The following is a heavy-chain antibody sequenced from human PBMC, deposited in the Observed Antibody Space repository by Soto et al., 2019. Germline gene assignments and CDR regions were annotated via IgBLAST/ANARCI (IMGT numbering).Heavy chain of an antibody. CDR2: ISGSGGST. V-gene: IGHV3-23*01. D-gene: IGHD1-7*01. CDR3: AKDPNLGNWNFESHTLL. CDR1: GFTFSSYA. J-gene: IGHJ6*02. Sequence: GVSLRLSCAASGFTFSSYAMSWVRQAPGKGLEWVSAISGSGGSTYYADSVKGRFTISRDNSKNTLYLQMNSLRAEDTAVYYCAKDPNLGNWNFESHTLLWGQGTTVTVSS.